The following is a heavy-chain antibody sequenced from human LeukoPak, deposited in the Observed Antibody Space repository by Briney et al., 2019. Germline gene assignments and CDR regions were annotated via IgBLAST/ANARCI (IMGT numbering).Heavy chain of an antibody. CDR2: IYSDGST. Sequence: PGGSLRLSCVASGFTVSSFYMTWVRQAPGRGLEWVSVIYSDGSTYYADSVKGRFTISRDNAKNSLYLQVNSLRDEDTAVYYCAREGPVVRGSEVDYWGQGTLVTVSS. CDR1: GFTVSSFY. CDR3: AREGPVVRGSEVDY. V-gene: IGHV3-53*01. J-gene: IGHJ4*02. D-gene: IGHD4-23*01.